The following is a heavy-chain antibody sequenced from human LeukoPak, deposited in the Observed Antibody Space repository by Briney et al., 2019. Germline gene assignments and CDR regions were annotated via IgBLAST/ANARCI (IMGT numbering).Heavy chain of an antibody. J-gene: IGHJ4*02. Sequence: ASVKVSCKASGYTFIGYYMHWVRQAPGQGLEWMGWIKPNSGDTNYAQKFQGRVTMTRDTSISTAYMELSRLRSDDTAVYYCARERGYSLDYWGQGTLVTVSS. CDR1: GYTFIGYY. D-gene: IGHD5-12*01. CDR2: IKPNSGDT. CDR3: ARERGYSLDY. V-gene: IGHV1-2*02.